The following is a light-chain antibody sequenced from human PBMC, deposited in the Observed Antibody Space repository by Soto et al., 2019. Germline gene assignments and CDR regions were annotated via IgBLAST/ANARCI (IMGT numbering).Light chain of an antibody. V-gene: IGKV3-15*01. CDR3: QHYTNWPLT. CDR2: GAS. J-gene: IGKJ4*01. CDR1: QSVSSD. Sequence: EIVMTQSPATLSVSPGERATLSCRASQSVSSDLAWYQQRPGQAPRLLIYGASTRATGIPARFSGSGSGTEFTLTISSLQSEDFAVYYCQHYTNWPLTFGGGTEVEIK.